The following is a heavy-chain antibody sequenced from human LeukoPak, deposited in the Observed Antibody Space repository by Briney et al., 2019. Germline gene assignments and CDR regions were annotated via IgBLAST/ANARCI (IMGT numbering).Heavy chain of an antibody. Sequence: PGGSLRLSCAASGLTFSNYEMNWVRQAPGKGLEWLSFIGISDAVTNYADSVKGRFTISRDNAKNSLYLQMNSLRVEDTAIYYCATDIPGDLDFDYWGQGTLVTVSS. V-gene: IGHV3-48*03. CDR2: IGISDAVT. J-gene: IGHJ4*02. CDR1: GLTFSNYE. D-gene: IGHD3-10*01. CDR3: ATDIPGDLDFDY.